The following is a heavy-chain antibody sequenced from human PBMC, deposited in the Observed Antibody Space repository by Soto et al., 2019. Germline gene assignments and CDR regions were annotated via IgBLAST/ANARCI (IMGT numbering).Heavy chain of an antibody. CDR2: MNPNTGDT. D-gene: IGHD5-12*01. J-gene: IGHJ4*02. CDR1: GYTFISYD. V-gene: IGHV1-8*01. Sequence: QVQLVQCGAEVKKPGASVKVSCKASGYTFISYDINWVRQATGQGLEWMGWMNPNTGDTGYAQKFQGRVTMTRNTSINTANLELSSLRADDTDVYFCARGDGYIFDYWGQGTLVTVSS. CDR3: ARGDGYIFDY.